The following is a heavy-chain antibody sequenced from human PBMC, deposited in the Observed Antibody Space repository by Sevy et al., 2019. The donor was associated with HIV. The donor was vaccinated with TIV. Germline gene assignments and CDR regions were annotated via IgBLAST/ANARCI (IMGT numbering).Heavy chain of an antibody. J-gene: IGHJ5*02. CDR1: GYTFTSYD. D-gene: IGHD2-15*01. CDR2: MNPNSGNT. Sequence: ASVKVSCKASGYTFTSYDINWVRQATGQGLEWMGWMNPNSGNTGYAQKFQGRVTMTRNTAISTAYMELSSLRSEDTAGYYCARGLVVVAASPGYWFDPWGQGTLVTVSS. CDR3: ARGLVVVAASPGYWFDP. V-gene: IGHV1-8*01.